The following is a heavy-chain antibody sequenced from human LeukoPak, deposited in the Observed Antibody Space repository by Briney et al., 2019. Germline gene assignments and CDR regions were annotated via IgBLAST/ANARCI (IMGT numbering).Heavy chain of an antibody. CDR1: GGSISSSSYY. J-gene: IGHJ4*02. Sequence: SETLSLTCTVSGGSISSSSYYWGWIRQPPGKGLEWIGSIYYSGSTYYNPSLKSRVTISVDTSKNQFSLKLSSVTAADTAVYYCARSGSYGAYFDYWGQGTLVTVSS. D-gene: IGHD1-26*01. CDR2: IYYSGST. CDR3: ARSGSYGAYFDY. V-gene: IGHV4-39*07.